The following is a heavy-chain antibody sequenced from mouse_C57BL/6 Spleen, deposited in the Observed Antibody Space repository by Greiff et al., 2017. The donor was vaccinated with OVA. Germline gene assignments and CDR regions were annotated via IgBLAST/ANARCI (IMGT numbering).Heavy chain of an antibody. CDR3: ARGRYGSSEGYFDY. Sequence: QVQLQQPGAELVKPGASVKLSCKASGYTFTSYWMQWGKQRPGQGLEWIGEIDPSDSYINYNQKFMGKATLTVDTSSSTACMQLSSLTSEDSAVYYCARGRYGSSEGYFDYWGQGTTLTVSS. CDR2: IDPSDSYI. D-gene: IGHD1-1*01. J-gene: IGHJ2*01. V-gene: IGHV1-50*01. CDR1: GYTFTSYW.